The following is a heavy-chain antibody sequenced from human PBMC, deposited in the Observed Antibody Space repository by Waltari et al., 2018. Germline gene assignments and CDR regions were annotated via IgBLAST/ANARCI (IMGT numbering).Heavy chain of an antibody. CDR3: ARVAMVRGVTNWFDP. D-gene: IGHD3-10*01. CDR1: GGTFSSYA. CDR2: ISPIFGTA. V-gene: IGHV1-69*06. J-gene: IGHJ5*02. Sequence: QVQLVQSGAEVKKPGSSVKVSCKASGGTFSSYAISWVRQAPGQGLEWMGGISPIFGTANYAQKCQGRVTITADKSTSTAYMELSSLRSEDTAVYYCARVAMVRGVTNWFDPWGQGTLVTVSS.